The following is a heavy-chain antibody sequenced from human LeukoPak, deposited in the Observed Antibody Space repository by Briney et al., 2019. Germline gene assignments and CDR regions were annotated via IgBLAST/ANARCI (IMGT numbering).Heavy chain of an antibody. CDR2: IQTDGST. V-gene: IGHV3-74*01. J-gene: IGHJ5*01. CDR3: ARGLHWNDFNWFDS. D-gene: IGHD1-1*01. CDR1: GFTFTNFW. Sequence: GGSLRLSCAASGFTFTNFWMNWVRQTPGKGLMWVSRIQTDGSTRYAESVKGRFTISRDNAKNTVYLQMNTLSAEDTAIYYCARGLHWNDFNWFDSWGQGTLVAVSS.